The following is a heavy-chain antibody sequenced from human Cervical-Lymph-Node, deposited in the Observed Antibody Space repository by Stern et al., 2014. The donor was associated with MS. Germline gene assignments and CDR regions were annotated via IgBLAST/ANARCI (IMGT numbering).Heavy chain of an antibody. V-gene: IGHV4-59*01. CDR2: IYYSGST. Sequence: VQLVESCPGLVKPSETLSLTCTVSGGSISSYYWSWIRQPPGKGLEWIGYIYYSGSTNYNPSLKSRVTISVDTSKNQFSLKLSSVTAADTAVYFCARGYSSSWYWFDSWGQGTQVTVSS. J-gene: IGHJ5*01. CDR3: ARGYSSSWYWFDS. D-gene: IGHD6-13*01. CDR1: GGSISSYY.